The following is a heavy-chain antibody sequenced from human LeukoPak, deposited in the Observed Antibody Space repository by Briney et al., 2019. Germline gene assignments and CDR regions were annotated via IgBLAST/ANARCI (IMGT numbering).Heavy chain of an antibody. CDR1: GFTLSSYR. D-gene: IGHD3-22*01. CDR2: IKSDGRT. Sequence: PGGSLRLSCAASGFTLSSYRMHCVRQSPGKGLVWVSRIKSDGRTNYADSVKGRFTISRDNAKNTVSLQMNSLRAEDTGVYYCARAPSEIGGYYPEYFRHWGQGRLVIVSS. J-gene: IGHJ1*01. CDR3: ARAPSEIGGYYPEYFRH. V-gene: IGHV3-74*01.